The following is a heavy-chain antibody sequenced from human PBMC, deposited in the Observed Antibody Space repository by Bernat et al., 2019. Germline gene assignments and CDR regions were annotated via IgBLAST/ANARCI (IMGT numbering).Heavy chain of an antibody. D-gene: IGHD2-15*01. J-gene: IGHJ3*02. CDR3: ARALVVVAATDAFDI. Sequence: QVQLQESGPGLVKPSQTLSLTCTVSGGSISSGDYYWSWIRQPPGKGLEWIGYIYYSGSTYYNPSLKSRVTISVDTSKNQFSPKLSSVTAADTAVYYCARALVVVAATDAFDIWGQGTMVTVSS. V-gene: IGHV4-30-4*01. CDR1: GGSISSGDYY. CDR2: IYYSGST.